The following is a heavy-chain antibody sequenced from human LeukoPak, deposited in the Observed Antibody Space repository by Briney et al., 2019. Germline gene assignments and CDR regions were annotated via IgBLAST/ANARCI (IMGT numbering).Heavy chain of an antibody. CDR2: IYRSGST. Sequence: PSETLSHTCAVYGGTFSCYYWSWVRQSPGKGLEWIGQIYRSGSTNYNPSLKSRVTISLDTPKNQFSLKLTSVTAADTAVYYCARDDIGVALGGLWGRGATVTVSS. D-gene: IGHD2-15*01. J-gene: IGHJ6*04. CDR1: GGTFSCYY. CDR3: ARDDIGVALGGL. V-gene: IGHV4-34*01.